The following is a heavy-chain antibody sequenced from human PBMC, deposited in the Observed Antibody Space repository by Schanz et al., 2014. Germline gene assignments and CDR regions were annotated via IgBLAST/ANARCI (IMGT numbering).Heavy chain of an antibody. CDR1: GYTLSKLS. CDR3: ARGLVRHFDN. Sequence: QVQLVQSGAEVKKAGASVKVSCKVSGYTLSKLSIHWVRQAPGKGLEWMGWINTNSGATSSAQKFQGRVTMTRDTSISTAYMELSSLRSEDTAVYYCARGLVRHFDNWGQGTLVTVSS. V-gene: IGHV1-2*02. J-gene: IGHJ4*02. CDR2: INTNSGAT. D-gene: IGHD6-19*01.